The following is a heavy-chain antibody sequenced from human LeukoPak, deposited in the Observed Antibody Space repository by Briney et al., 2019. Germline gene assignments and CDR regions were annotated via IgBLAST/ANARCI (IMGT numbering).Heavy chain of an antibody. J-gene: IGHJ4*02. CDR3: ARLGRGYSSSYEDY. D-gene: IGHD6-13*01. V-gene: IGHV1-2*02. CDR1: GYTFTGYY. CDR2: INPNSGGT. Sequence: PRASVKVSCKASGYTFTGYYMHWVRQAPGQGLEWMGWINPNSGGTNYAQKFQGRVTMTRDTSISTAYMELSRLRSDDTAVYYCARLGRGYSSSYEDYWGQGTLVTVSS.